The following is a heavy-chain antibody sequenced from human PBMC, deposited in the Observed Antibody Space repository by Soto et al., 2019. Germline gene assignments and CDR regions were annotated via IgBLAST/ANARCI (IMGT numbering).Heavy chain of an antibody. CDR2: IYHSGST. CDR1: GGSISSSNW. D-gene: IGHD1-26*01. CDR3: ARVSGSYYYGMDV. Sequence: LSLTCAVSGGSISSSNWWSWVRQPPGKGLEWIGEIYHSGSTNYNPSLKSRVTISVDKSKNQFSLKLTSVTAADTAVYYCARVSGSYYYGMDVWGQGTTVTVSS. V-gene: IGHV4-4*02. J-gene: IGHJ6*02.